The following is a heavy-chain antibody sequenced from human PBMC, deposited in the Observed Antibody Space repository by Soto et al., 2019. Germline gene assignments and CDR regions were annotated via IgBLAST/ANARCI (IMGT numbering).Heavy chain of an antibody. CDR3: ASMADY. J-gene: IGHJ4*02. Sequence: QVQLVQSGGGVVQPGRTLRLSCAAAGFSLTAFGMQWVRQPPGKGLQWVARLTHDGGSAFYADSVKGRFTVSRDTSKNTLYLQMTTLSPAATAIYYCASMADYWGQGPLVTVSS. V-gene: IGHV3-30*05. CDR2: LTHDGGSA. CDR1: GFSLTAFG.